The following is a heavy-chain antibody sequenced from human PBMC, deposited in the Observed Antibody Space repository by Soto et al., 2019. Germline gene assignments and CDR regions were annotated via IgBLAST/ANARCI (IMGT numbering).Heavy chain of an antibody. CDR2: IIPIFGTA. D-gene: IGHD6-6*01. CDR1: GGTFSSYA. V-gene: IGHV1-69*06. CDR3: ARLSLSVAARLNYYYYYGMDV. J-gene: IGHJ6*02. Sequence: SVKVSCKASGGTFSSYAISWVRQAPGQGLEWMGGIIPIFGTANYAQKFQGRVTITADKSTSTAYMELSSLKASDTAMYYCARLSLSVAARLNYYYYYGMDVWGQGTTVTVSS.